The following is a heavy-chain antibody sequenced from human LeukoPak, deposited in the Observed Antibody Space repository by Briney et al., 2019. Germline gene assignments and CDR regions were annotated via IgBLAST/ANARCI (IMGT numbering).Heavy chain of an antibody. V-gene: IGHV3-33*01. CDR1: GFIFSSYG. Sequence: GGSLRLSCAASGFIFSSYGMHWVRQAPGKGLEWVAVLLYDGSSKFYADSVKGRFTISRDNSKNTLYLQMNSLRAEDSAVYYCARCLYYHSSAYPYGMDVWGQGTTVSVSS. J-gene: IGHJ6*02. D-gene: IGHD3-22*01. CDR3: ARCLYYHSSAYPYGMDV. CDR2: LLYDGSSK.